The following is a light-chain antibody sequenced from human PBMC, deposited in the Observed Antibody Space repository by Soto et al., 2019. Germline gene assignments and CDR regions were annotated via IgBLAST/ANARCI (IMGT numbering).Light chain of an antibody. J-gene: IGKJ4*01. CDR2: GAS. CDR1: QSVRSSH. Sequence: EIVLTQSPGTLSLSPGERATLSCRASQSVRSSHLAWYQHMPGQAPRLLIYGASSRATGIPDRFSGSGSGTDFTLTISRLEPEDFAVYYCQQDIGSPLTFGGGTKVDIK. CDR3: QQDIGSPLT. V-gene: IGKV3-20*01.